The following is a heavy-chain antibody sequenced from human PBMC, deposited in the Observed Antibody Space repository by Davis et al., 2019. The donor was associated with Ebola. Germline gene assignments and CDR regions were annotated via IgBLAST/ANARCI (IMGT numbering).Heavy chain of an antibody. CDR3: ARVNAMTGYSRFDP. D-gene: IGHD3-9*01. Sequence: PGGSLRLSCAASGFTFSSYWMSWIRQAPGKGLEWVSYISTSGSTMSYADSVKGRFTISRDNAKNSLYLRMNSLRVEDTALYHCARVNAMTGYSRFDPWGQGTLVTVSS. J-gene: IGHJ5*02. CDR1: GFTFSSYW. V-gene: IGHV3-48*04. CDR2: ISTSGSTM.